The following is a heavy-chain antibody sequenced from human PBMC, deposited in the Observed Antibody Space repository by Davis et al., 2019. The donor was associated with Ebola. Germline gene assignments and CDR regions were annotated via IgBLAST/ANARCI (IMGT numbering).Heavy chain of an antibody. J-gene: IGHJ6*02. CDR3: ARGPIGGYGMDV. CDR1: GGSFSGYY. Sequence: SQTLSLTCAVYGGSFSGYYWSWIRQPPGKGLEWIGEINHSGSTNYNPSLKSRVTISVDTSKNQFSLKLSSVTAADTAVYYCARGPIGGYGMDVWGQGTTVTVSS. CDR2: INHSGST. V-gene: IGHV4-34*01. D-gene: IGHD3-3*01.